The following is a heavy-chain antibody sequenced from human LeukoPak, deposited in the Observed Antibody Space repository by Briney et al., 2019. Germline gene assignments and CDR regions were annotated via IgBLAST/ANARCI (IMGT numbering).Heavy chain of an antibody. J-gene: IGHJ5*01. D-gene: IGHD3-22*01. V-gene: IGHV3-23*01. CDR1: GFTLSSYA. Sequence: GGSLRLTCAASGFTLSSYAMSWVRQAPGKGLEWVSAISGSGGSTYYADSVKSRFTISRGNSKNTLHLQMNSLRAEDTAVYYCAKVVITTGDSWGQGTLVTVSS. CDR2: ISGSGGST. CDR3: AKVVITTGDS.